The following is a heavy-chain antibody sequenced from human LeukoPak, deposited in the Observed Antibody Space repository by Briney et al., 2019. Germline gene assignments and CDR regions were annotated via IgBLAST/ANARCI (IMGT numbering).Heavy chain of an antibody. CDR2: IKMDASEI. D-gene: IGHD4-17*01. CDR1: GFTFSNYW. J-gene: IGHJ6*02. Sequence: PGGSLRLSCASSGFTFSNYWMSWVRQAPGRWLEWETKIKMDASEIYYVDSVKGRFTISRDNARNSLFQQMNSLRVEDTAVYYCARIRVDYGDYGMDVWGQGTTVTVSS. CDR3: ARIRVDYGDYGMDV. V-gene: IGHV3-7*05.